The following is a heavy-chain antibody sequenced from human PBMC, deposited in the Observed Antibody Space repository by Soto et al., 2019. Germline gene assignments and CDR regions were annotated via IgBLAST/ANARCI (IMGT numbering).Heavy chain of an antibody. CDR2: ISSSSSYI. V-gene: IGHV3-21*02. D-gene: IGHD6-13*01. Sequence: EVQLVESGGGLVKPGGSLRLSCAASGFTFSSYSMNWVRQAPGKGLEWVASISSSSSYIYYADSVKGRFTISRDKAKPSLFLQMSSLRAEDTDLSYCARHQGPAAGNYGMDVWGRGTTVTVSS. CDR3: ARHQGPAAGNYGMDV. CDR1: GFTFSSYS. J-gene: IGHJ6*02.